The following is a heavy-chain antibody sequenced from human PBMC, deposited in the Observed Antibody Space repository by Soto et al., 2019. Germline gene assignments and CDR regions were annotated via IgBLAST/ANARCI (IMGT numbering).Heavy chain of an antibody. Sequence: QVQLQESGPGLVKPSETLSLTCAVSGASISSGNWWSWIRQTPGKGLQWIGEIDLGGSTNYNPSPNSRGTTALDTSKNRCSLRLSSVTAADTAVYYCPRNLAGHLYGMDVWGQGTTVAVSS. J-gene: IGHJ6*02. V-gene: IGHV4-4*02. CDR2: IDLGGST. CDR1: GASISSGNW. CDR3: PRNLAGHLYGMDV. D-gene: IGHD3-10*01.